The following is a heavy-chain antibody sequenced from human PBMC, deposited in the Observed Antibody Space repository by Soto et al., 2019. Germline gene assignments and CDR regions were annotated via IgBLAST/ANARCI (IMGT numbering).Heavy chain of an antibody. D-gene: IGHD5-12*01. CDR1: GYTLTELS. CDR2: FDPEDGET. J-gene: IGHJ6*02. V-gene: IGHV1-24*01. CDR3: ARPGYSGYDGLGDYGMDV. Sequence: DSVKVSFKLSGYTLTELSMHWVRQAPGKGLEWMGGFDPEDGETIYAQKFQGRVTMTEDTSTDTAYMELSSLRSEDTAVYYCARPGYSGYDGLGDYGMDVWGQGTTVTVSS.